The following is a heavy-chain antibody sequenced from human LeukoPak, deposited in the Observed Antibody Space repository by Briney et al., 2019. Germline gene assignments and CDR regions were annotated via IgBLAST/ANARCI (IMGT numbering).Heavy chain of an antibody. V-gene: IGHV3-23*01. CDR2: ISGSGGST. CDR3: AKDRSYCSSTSCYRVFEY. Sequence: GGSLRLSCAASGFTFSSYAMSWVRQAPGKGLEWVSAISGSGGSTYYADSVKGRFTVSRDNSKNTLYLQMNSLRAEDTAVYYCAKDRSYCSSTSCYRVFEYWGQGTLVTVSS. J-gene: IGHJ4*02. CDR1: GFTFSSYA. D-gene: IGHD2-2*01.